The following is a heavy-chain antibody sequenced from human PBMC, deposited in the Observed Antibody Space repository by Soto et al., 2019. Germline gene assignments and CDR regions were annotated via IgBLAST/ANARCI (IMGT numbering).Heavy chain of an antibody. V-gene: IGHV7-4-1*02. Sequence: ASVKVSCKASGYTFTSYAMNWVRQAPGQGLEWMGWINTNTGNPTYAQGFTGRFVFSLDTSVNTAYLQISSLKAEDTAVYYCARMKVGSSTSPLIYDYWGQGTLVTVSS. J-gene: IGHJ4*02. CDR1: GYTFTSYA. CDR3: ARMKVGSSTSPLIYDY. CDR2: INTNTGNP. D-gene: IGHD2-2*01.